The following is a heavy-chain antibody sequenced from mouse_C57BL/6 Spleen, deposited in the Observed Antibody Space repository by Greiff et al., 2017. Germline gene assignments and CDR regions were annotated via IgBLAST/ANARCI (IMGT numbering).Heavy chain of an antibody. CDR3: KRRGFYDYDLYFDV. CDR2: IYPGNSDT. V-gene: IGHV1-5*01. J-gene: IGHJ1*03. Sequence: VQLQQSGTVLARPGASVKMSCKTSGYTFTSYWMHWVKQRPGQGLAWIGAIYPGNSDTSYNQTFKGKANLTAVPSASTAYMELSSLTNEDSAVYYCKRRGFYDYDLYFDVWGTGTTVTVSS. CDR1: GYTFTSYW. D-gene: IGHD2-4*01.